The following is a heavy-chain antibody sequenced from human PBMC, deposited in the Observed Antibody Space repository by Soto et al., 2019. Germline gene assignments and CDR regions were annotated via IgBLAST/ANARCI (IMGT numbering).Heavy chain of an antibody. CDR2: ISVYNGNT. D-gene: IGHD3-10*01. Sequence: ASVKVSCKASGYTFSNYAISWVRQAPGQGLEWMGWISVYNGNTKSAEKFQGRVTMTTDTSTSTAYMELRSLSSDDTALYYCARDGRITVIRGPLLFDSWGQGTMVTVSS. V-gene: IGHV1-18*01. CDR1: GYTFSNYA. J-gene: IGHJ4*02. CDR3: ARDGRITVIRGPLLFDS.